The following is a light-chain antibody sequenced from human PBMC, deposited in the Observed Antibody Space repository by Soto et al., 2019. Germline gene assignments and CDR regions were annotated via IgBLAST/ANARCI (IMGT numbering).Light chain of an antibody. CDR2: AAS. J-gene: IGKJ4*01. CDR3: QQLNSYPLT. Sequence: IQLTQSPSSLSASVGDSVTITCRASQGISSYLAWYQQEPGKAPKLLIYAASTLQSGVPSRFSGGGSGTDFTLTISSLQLEDFATYYCQQLNSYPLTFGGGTTVEIK. V-gene: IGKV1-9*01. CDR1: QGISSY.